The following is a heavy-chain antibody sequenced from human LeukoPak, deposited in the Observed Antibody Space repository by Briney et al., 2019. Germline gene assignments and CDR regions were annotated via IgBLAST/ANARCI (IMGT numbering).Heavy chain of an antibody. J-gene: IGHJ4*02. Sequence: GGSLRLSCAASGFTFSDYYMSWVRQAPGKGLEWVSYISSSGSTIYYADSVKGRFTISRDNAKNSLYLQMNSLRAEDTAVYYCARGRTICSGVSCYFDYWGQGTLVTVSS. D-gene: IGHD2-15*01. CDR1: GFTFSDYY. CDR2: ISSSGSTI. CDR3: ARGRTICSGVSCYFDY. V-gene: IGHV3-11*04.